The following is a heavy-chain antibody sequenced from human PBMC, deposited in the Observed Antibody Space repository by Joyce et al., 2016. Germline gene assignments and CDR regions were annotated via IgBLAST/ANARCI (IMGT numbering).Heavy chain of an antibody. Sequence: QVLLVQSGATVKRPGSSLKVSCKSSGGAFSNFTVNWVRQAPGQRLEWMGVSIPFFGAAKYAEQFQGRVTLTADLSTRTAFMELSSLTSADTAVYYCARGGTSSDHFFFYTLDIWGPGTTVIVSS. CDR1: GGAFSNFT. D-gene: IGHD1-14*01. CDR2: SIPFFGAA. J-gene: IGHJ6*02. V-gene: IGHV1-69*12. CDR3: ARGGTSSDHFFFYTLDI.